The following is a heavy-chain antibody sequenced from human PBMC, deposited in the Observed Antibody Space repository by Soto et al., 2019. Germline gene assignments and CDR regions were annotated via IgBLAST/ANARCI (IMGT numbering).Heavy chain of an antibody. V-gene: IGHV3-23*01. Sequence: GGSLRLSWAASGVTLRRYAMSCFRQASGTWLVSFSAISGSCASTYSADSLKSRFTISRDHSKIPLYLQMNSLTAEDTAVYYCAYIITPFDYPGQGTLVTVSS. CDR2: ISGSCAST. CDR1: GVTLRRYA. J-gene: IGHJ4*02. CDR3: AYIITPFDY.